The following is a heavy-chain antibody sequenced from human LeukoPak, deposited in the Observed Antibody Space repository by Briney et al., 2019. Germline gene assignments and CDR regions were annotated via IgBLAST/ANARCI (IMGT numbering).Heavy chain of an antibody. CDR1: GVSFSGYY. J-gene: IGHJ5*02. CDR3: ARAVGYSSSSGGLDP. D-gene: IGHD6-6*01. Sequence: SSETLSLTCAVYGVSFSGYYWSWIRQPPGKGLEWIGEINHSGSTNYNPSLKSRVTISVDTSKNQFSLKLSSVTAADTAVYYCARAVGYSSSSGGLDPWGQGTLVTVSS. V-gene: IGHV4-34*01. CDR2: INHSGST.